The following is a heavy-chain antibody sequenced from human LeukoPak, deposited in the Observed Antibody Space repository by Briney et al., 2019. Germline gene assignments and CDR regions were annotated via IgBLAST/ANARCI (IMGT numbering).Heavy chain of an antibody. CDR1: GGSISSYY. J-gene: IGHJ3*02. CDR3: AREGDIVLMVYATTDAFDI. V-gene: IGHV4-4*07. D-gene: IGHD2-8*01. Sequence: KPSETLSLTCTGSGGSISSYYWSWIRQPAGKGLEWIGRIYTSGSTNYNPSLKSRVTMSVDTSKNQFSLKLSSVTAADTAVYYCAREGDIVLMVYATTDAFDIWGQGTMVTVSS. CDR2: IYTSGST.